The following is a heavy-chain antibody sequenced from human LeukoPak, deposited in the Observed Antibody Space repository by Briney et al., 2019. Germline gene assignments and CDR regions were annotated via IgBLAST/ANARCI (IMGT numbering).Heavy chain of an antibody. V-gene: IGHV4-59*02. CDR2: IYYSGST. CDR1: GGSVSSYY. J-gene: IGHJ3*02. CDR3: ARDGLGSSWYRNDAFDI. D-gene: IGHD6-13*01. Sequence: PSETLSLTCTVSGGSVSSYYWSWIRQPPGKGLEWIGFIYYSGSTNYNPSLKSRVTMSVDTSKNQFSLKLSSVTAADTAVYYCARDGLGSSWYRNDAFDIWGQGTMVTVSS.